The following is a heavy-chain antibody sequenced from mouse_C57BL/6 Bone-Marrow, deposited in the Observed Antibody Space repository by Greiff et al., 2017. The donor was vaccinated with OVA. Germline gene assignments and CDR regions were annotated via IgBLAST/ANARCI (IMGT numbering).Heavy chain of an antibody. D-gene: IGHD2-1*01. CDR2: ISSGGDYI. CDR1: GFTFSSYA. J-gene: IGHJ4*01. V-gene: IGHV5-9-1*02. CDR3: TRLLDAMDY. Sequence: EVQGVESGEGLVKPGGSLKLSCAASGFTFSSYAMSWVRQTPEKRLAWVAYISSGGDYIYYADTVKGRFTISRDNARNTLYLQMSSLKSEDTAIYYCTRLLDAMDYWGQGTSVTVSS.